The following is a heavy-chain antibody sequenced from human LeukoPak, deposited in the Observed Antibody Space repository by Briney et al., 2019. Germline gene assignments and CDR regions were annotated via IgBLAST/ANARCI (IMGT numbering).Heavy chain of an antibody. D-gene: IGHD3-10*01. CDR2: IYYSGST. J-gene: IGHJ4*02. Sequence: SETLSLTCTVSGGSISSSSYYWGWIRQPPGKGLEWIGSIYYSGSTYYNPSLKSRVTISVDTSKNQFSLKLSSVTAADTAVYYCARGRIGIDYWGQGTLVTVSS. CDR1: GGSISSSSYY. CDR3: ARGRIGIDY. V-gene: IGHV4-39*07.